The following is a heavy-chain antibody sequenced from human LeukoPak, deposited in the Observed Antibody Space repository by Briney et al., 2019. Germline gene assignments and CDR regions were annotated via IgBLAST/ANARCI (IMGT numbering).Heavy chain of an antibody. CDR1: GFTFSSYS. V-gene: IGHV3-21*01. D-gene: IGHD6-19*01. CDR3: ARLGSGWSDFYYYYYYYMDV. Sequence: GGPLRLSCAASGFTFSSYSMNWVRQAPGKGLEWVSSISSSSSYIYYADSVKGRFTISRDNAKNSLYLQMNSLRAEDTAVYYCARLGSGWSDFYYYYYYYMDVWGKGTTVTVSS. CDR2: ISSSSSYI. J-gene: IGHJ6*03.